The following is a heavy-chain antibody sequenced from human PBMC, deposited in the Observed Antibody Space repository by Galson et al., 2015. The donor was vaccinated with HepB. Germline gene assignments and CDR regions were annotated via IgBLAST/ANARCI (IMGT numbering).Heavy chain of an antibody. J-gene: IGHJ2*01. CDR1: GFTFRSYG. CDR2: ISTSGNYI. V-gene: IGHV3-21*01. Sequence: SLRLSCAASGFTFRSYGMNWVRQAPGKGLEWLSSISTSGNYIFYAASVKGRFTISRDNAKNSVYLQMNSLRVEETAAYYCARKYYYDSSGSFPLGLWGRGTLVTVSS. CDR3: ARKYYYDSSGSFPLGL. D-gene: IGHD3-22*01.